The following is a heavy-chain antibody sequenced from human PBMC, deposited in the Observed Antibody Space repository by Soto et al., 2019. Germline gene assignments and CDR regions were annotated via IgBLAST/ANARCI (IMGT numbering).Heavy chain of an antibody. D-gene: IGHD2-15*01. CDR1: GYTFTSYA. CDR3: ARDIGGLDY. Sequence: ASVKVSCKASGYTFTSYAMHWVRQAPGQRLERMGRIKAGNGNTKYSQKLQGRVTITRDTSASTAYMELSSLRSEDTAVYYCARDIGGLDYWGQGTLVTVSS. CDR2: IKAGNGNT. J-gene: IGHJ4*02. V-gene: IGHV1-3*01.